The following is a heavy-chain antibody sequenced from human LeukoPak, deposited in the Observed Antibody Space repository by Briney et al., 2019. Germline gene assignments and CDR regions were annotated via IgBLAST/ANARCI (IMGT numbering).Heavy chain of an antibody. CDR3: ARDRPYSSSSLYYFDY. D-gene: IGHD6-6*01. J-gene: IGHJ4*02. CDR2: IKQDGSEK. Sequence: TGGSLRLSCAASGFTFSSYWMSWVRQAPGKGLEWVANIKQDGSEKYYVDSVKGRFTISRDNAKNSLYLQMNSLRAEDTAVYYCARDRPYSSSSLYYFDYWGQGTLVTVSS. CDR1: GFTFSSYW. V-gene: IGHV3-7*01.